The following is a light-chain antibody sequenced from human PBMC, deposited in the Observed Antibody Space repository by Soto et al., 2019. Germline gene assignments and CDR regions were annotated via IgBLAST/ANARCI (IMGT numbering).Light chain of an antibody. CDR2: GAS. V-gene: IGKV3-20*01. CDR3: QQYDCSPLT. Sequence: EIVLTQSPGTLSSSPGERATLSCRASQSVSSSYLAWYQQKPGHAPRLLIYGASSMATGIPDRFSGRGSGTDFTRTISRLEPEDFAVYYCQQYDCSPLTFGGGTKVEI. J-gene: IGKJ4*01. CDR1: QSVSSSY.